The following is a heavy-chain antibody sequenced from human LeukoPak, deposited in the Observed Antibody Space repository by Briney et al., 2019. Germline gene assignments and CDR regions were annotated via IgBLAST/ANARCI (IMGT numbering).Heavy chain of an antibody. V-gene: IGHV4-39*01. CDR3: ARTTGLSYGLNY. CDR1: GGSIKSSSYY. D-gene: IGHD5-18*01. Sequence: PSETLSLTCTVSGGSIKSSSYYWVWIRQPPGMGLEWIGSIFYSRHTSYTPSLKSRVTISVDTSRNQFSLRLSSVTAADTAVYFCARTTGLSYGLNYWGQGTLVTFSS. CDR2: IFYSRHT. J-gene: IGHJ4*02.